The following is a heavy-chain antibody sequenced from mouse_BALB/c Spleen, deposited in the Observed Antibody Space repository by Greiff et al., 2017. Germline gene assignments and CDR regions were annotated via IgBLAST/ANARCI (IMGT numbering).Heavy chain of an antibody. CDR3: AKHMRYDEGFDY. CDR2: ISNGGGST. Sequence: EVMLVESGGGLVQPGGSLKLSCAASGFTFSSYTMSWVRQTPEKRLEWVAYISNGGGSTYYPDTVKGRFTISRDNAKNTLYLQMSSLKSEDTAMYYCAKHMRYDEGFDYWGQGTTLTVSS. V-gene: IGHV5-12-2*01. J-gene: IGHJ2*01. D-gene: IGHD2-14*01. CDR1: GFTFSSYT.